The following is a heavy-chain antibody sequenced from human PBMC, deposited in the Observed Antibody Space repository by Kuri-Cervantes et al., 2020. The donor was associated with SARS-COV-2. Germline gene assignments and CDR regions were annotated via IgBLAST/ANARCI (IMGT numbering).Heavy chain of an antibody. CDR2: ISYDGSNK. D-gene: IGHD2/OR15-2a*01. Sequence: GESLKISCAASGFTFSSYAMSWVRQAPGKGLEWVAVISYDGSNKYYADSVKGRFTISRDNSKNTLYLQMNSLRAEDTAVYYCASEIGDDAFDTWGQGTMVTVSS. CDR1: GFTFSSYA. CDR3: ASEIGDDAFDT. J-gene: IGHJ3*02. V-gene: IGHV3-30-3*01.